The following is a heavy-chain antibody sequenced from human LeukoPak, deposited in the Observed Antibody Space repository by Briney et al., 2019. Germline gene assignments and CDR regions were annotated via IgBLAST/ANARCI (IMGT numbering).Heavy chain of an antibody. CDR3: AKRGVVIRGVLVIGYHQEAYHYDF. Sequence: GGSLRLSCVVSGMSLTNYGMTWVRQAPGKGLEWVSYISERGGSITYADSVKGRFTISRDTSLNTLYLQMNNLRAEDTAVYFCAKRGVVIRGVLVIGYHQEAYHYDFWGQGVLVTVSS. D-gene: IGHD3-10*01. V-gene: IGHV3-23*01. CDR2: ISERGGSI. CDR1: GMSLTNYG. J-gene: IGHJ4*02.